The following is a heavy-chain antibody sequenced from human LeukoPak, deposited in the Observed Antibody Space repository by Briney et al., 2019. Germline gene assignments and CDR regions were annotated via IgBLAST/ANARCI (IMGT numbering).Heavy chain of an antibody. V-gene: IGHV3-66*01. CDR3: ALMGTVPLSRMDV. CDR1: VFTVSSNY. D-gene: IGHD4-17*01. CDR2: IYSGGST. Sequence: GGSLRLSCAASVFTVSSNYMSWVRQAPGKGLEWVSVIYSGGSTYYADSLTGRFTISRDNSKNTLYLQMNSLRAEDTAVYYCALMGTVPLSRMDVWGQGTTVTVSS. J-gene: IGHJ6*02.